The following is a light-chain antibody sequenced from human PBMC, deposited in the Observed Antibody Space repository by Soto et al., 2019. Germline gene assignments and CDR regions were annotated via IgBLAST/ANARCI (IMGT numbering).Light chain of an antibody. CDR3: QQYNDWPPYRT. J-gene: IGKJ1*01. Sequence: EVLLTQSPATLSVSPGERATLSCRASQSVSSNLAWYQQKPGQAPRLLIYGASTRASGIPARFSGSGSVTEFTLTISSLQSEDFAVYYCQQYNDWPPYRTFGQGTKVEIK. V-gene: IGKV3-15*01. CDR1: QSVSSN. CDR2: GAS.